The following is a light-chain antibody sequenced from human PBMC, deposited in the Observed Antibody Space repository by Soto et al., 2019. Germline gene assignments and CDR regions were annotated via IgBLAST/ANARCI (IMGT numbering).Light chain of an antibody. Sequence: DIQMTQSPSTLSASVGDRVTITCRASQSISSWLAWYQQKPVKAPKLLIYDASSLETGVPSRFSGSGSGTDFTLTISSLQPEDFATYYCQQYDNLPLIFGQGTRLEIK. CDR2: DAS. CDR3: QQYDNLPLI. J-gene: IGKJ5*01. V-gene: IGKV1-5*01. CDR1: QSISSW.